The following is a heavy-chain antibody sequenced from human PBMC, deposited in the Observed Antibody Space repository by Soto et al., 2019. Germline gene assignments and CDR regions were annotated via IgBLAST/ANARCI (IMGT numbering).Heavy chain of an antibody. Sequence: EVQLLESGGGLVQPGGSLRLSCAASGFTFSSYAMSWVRQAPGKGLEWVSAISGSGGSTYYADSVKGRFTISRDNSKNTLYLQMNSLRAEDTAVYYCAKDYRYDYGDYRDAFDIWGQGTMVTVSS. CDR3: AKDYRYDYGDYRDAFDI. D-gene: IGHD4-17*01. J-gene: IGHJ3*02. CDR1: GFTFSSYA. V-gene: IGHV3-23*01. CDR2: ISGSGGST.